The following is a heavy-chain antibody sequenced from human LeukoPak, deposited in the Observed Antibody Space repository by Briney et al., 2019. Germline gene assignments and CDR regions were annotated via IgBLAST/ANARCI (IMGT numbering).Heavy chain of an antibody. CDR1: GFTFNTYG. CDR2: IAYDGSYK. CDR3: AKVIEGGYSYGYGVDY. V-gene: IGHV3-30*18. J-gene: IGHJ4*01. Sequence: PGGSLRLSCAASGFTFNTYGMHWVRQAPGKGLEWVAVIAYDGSYKYYADCVKGRFTISRDNSKNTLFLEMNSLRPEDTAVYYCAKVIEGGYSYGYGVDYWGRGSPVKVSS. D-gene: IGHD5-18*01.